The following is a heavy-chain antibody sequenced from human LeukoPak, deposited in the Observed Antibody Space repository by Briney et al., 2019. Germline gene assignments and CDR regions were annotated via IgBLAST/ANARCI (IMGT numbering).Heavy chain of an antibody. CDR1: GFTFSSYA. CDR2: ISYGGSNK. D-gene: IGHD2/OR15-2a*01. Sequence: PGGSLRLSCAASGFTFSSYAMHWVRQAPGRRLEWVALISYGGSNKYHADSVRGRFTISRDNSKNTLYLQMNSLRAEDSAVYYCARDYINSGEYYMDVWGQGTTVTVSS. V-gene: IGHV3-30*01. CDR3: ARDYINSGEYYMDV. J-gene: IGHJ6*03.